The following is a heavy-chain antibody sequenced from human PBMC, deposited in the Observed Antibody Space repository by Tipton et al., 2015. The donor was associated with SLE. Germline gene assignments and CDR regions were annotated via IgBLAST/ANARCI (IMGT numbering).Heavy chain of an antibody. Sequence: SLRLSCAASGFTVSNNYMIWVRQAPGKGLEWVSIIYSAGSTYYADSVKDRFTISRDKSKNTLYLQMNSLRAGDTAVYYCARGGSDAFDFWGQGTRVTVSS. V-gene: IGHV3-53*01. J-gene: IGHJ3*01. CDR3: ARGGSDAFDF. D-gene: IGHD3-16*01. CDR2: IYSAGST. CDR1: GFTVSNNY.